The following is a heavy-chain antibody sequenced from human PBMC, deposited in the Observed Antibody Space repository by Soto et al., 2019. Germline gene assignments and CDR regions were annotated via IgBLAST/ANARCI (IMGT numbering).Heavy chain of an antibody. CDR2: IKQDGSEN. J-gene: IGHJ4*02. V-gene: IGHV3-7*03. D-gene: IGHD3-3*01. Sequence: SMRLSCAASGFPFSHSWMTWVRQAPGKGLEWVANIKQDGSENYYVDSVKGRFTISRDNATNSVYLQMNSLRAEDTAAYYCARESWQFLPDYWGQGTLVTVSS. CDR1: GFPFSHSW. CDR3: ARESWQFLPDY.